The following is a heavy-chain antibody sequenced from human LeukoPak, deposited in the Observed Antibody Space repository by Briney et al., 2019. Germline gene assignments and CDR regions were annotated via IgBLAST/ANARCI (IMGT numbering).Heavy chain of an antibody. Sequence: GGSLRLSCAASGFTFSSSAMSWVRQAPGKGLEWVSAINGGGGSTYCADSVKGRFTISRDNSKNTLYLQMNSLKTEDTAVYYCTTATHDYVWGSYRSRYYMDVWGKGTTVTVSS. CDR3: TTATHDYVWGSYRSRYYMDV. CDR2: INGGGGST. J-gene: IGHJ6*03. V-gene: IGHV3-23*01. D-gene: IGHD3-16*02. CDR1: GFTFSSSA.